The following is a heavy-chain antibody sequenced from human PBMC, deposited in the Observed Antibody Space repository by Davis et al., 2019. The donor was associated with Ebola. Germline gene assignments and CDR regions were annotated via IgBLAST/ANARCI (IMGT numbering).Heavy chain of an antibody. CDR1: GFIFSSYP. Sequence: GESLKISCAASGFIFSSYPMSWVRQAPGKGLEWVSGISGGGTSTFYADSVKGRFTTSRDNSKNTLYLQMNSLRAEDTAVYYCAKVHPPTTVTTGWFDPWGQGTLVTVSS. CDR2: ISGGGTST. J-gene: IGHJ5*02. D-gene: IGHD4-17*01. CDR3: AKVHPPTTVTTGWFDP. V-gene: IGHV3-23*01.